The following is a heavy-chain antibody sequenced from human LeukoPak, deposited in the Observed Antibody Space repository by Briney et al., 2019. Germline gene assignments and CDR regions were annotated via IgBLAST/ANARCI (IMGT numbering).Heavy chain of an antibody. Sequence: GGSLRLSCAASGFTVSSNYMSWVRQAPGKGLEWVSAIYSGGSTYYADSVKGRFTISRDNSKNTLYLQMNSLRAEDTAVYYCARASLYDILTGYYTPYYFDYWGQGTLVTVSS. CDR2: IYSGGST. CDR3: ARASLYDILTGYYTPYYFDY. CDR1: GFTVSSNY. D-gene: IGHD3-9*01. J-gene: IGHJ4*02. V-gene: IGHV3-53*01.